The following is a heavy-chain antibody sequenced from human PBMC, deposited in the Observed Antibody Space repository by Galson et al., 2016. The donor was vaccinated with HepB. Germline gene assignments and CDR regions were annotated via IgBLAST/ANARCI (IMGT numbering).Heavy chain of an antibody. J-gene: IGHJ4*02. CDR2: IYSGGRT. Sequence: SLRLSCAVSGFLVTSNYMSWVRQAXGKGLEWVSVIYSGGRTYYADSVKGRSTIARDFSKNTLYLQMNSLRAADTAVYYCVRAKDYGDFYFDSWGQGTLVTVSS. V-gene: IGHV3-53*01. CDR1: GFLVTSNY. D-gene: IGHD4-17*01. CDR3: VRAKDYGDFYFDS.